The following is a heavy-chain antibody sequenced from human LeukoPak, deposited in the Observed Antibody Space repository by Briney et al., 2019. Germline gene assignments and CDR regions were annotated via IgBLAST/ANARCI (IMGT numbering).Heavy chain of an antibody. J-gene: IGHJ3*02. D-gene: IGHD3-10*01. CDR2: ISSSSSYI. Sequence: GGSLRLPCAASGFTFSSYSMNWVRQAPGKGLEWVSSISSSSSYIYYADSVKGRFTISRDNAKNSLYLQMNSLRAEDTAVYYCARVGEIGDAFDIWGQGTMVTVSS. V-gene: IGHV3-21*01. CDR3: ARVGEIGDAFDI. CDR1: GFTFSSYS.